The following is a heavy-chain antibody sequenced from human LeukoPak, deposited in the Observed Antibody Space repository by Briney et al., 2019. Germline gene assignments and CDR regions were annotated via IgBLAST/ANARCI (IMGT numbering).Heavy chain of an antibody. CDR2: ISGSGHNT. CDR1: GFTFSNFG. V-gene: IGHV3-23*01. CDR3: AKVTMIVVVPTYFDY. J-gene: IGHJ4*02. D-gene: IGHD3-22*01. Sequence: GGSLRFSCEASGFTFSNFGMTWVRQAPGKGLEWVSTISGSGHNTYYADSVKGRFTISRDNSKNTLYLQMNSLRAEDTAVYYCAKVTMIVVVPTYFDYWAREPWSPSPQ.